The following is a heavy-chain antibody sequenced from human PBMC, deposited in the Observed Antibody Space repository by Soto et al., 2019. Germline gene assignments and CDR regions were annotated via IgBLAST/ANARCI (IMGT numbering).Heavy chain of an antibody. V-gene: IGHV3-15*01. CDR1: GFTFSNAW. D-gene: IGHD2-15*01. Sequence: AVGSLRLSCAASGFTFSNAWMSWVRQAPGKGLEWVGRIKSKTDGGTTDYAAPVKGRFTISRDDSKNTLYLQMNSLKTEDTAVYYCTTDLNRKYCSGGSCYSGYYYYGMDVWGQGTTVTVSS. J-gene: IGHJ6*02. CDR2: IKSKTDGGTT. CDR3: TTDLNRKYCSGGSCYSGYYYYGMDV.